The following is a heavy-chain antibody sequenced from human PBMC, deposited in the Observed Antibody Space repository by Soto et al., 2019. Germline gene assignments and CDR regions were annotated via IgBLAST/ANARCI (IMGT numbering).Heavy chain of an antibody. CDR1: GGSISSGGYS. D-gene: IGHD3-22*01. CDR2: IYHSGST. CDR3: ARGVHYYDSSGYFALFDY. J-gene: IGHJ4*02. V-gene: IGHV4-30-2*01. Sequence: PSETLSLTCAVSGGSISSGGYSWSWIRQPPGKGLEWIGYIYHSGSTYYNPPLKSRVTISVDRSKNQFSLKLSSVTAADTAVYYCARGVHYYDSSGYFALFDYWGQGTLVTVSS.